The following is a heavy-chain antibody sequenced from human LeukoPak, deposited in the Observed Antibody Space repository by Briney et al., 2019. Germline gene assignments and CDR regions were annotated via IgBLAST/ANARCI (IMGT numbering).Heavy chain of an antibody. J-gene: IGHJ4*02. CDR3: ARQEGSGSYYGGHFDY. CDR1: NYSITDGYY. Sequence: SETLSLTCSVSNYSITDGYYWGWIRQPPGKGLEWVATIYPFGTTYYNPSLKSRVTISVDTSKNQFSLKLSSVTAADTAVYYCARQEGSGSYYGGHFDYWGQGTLVTVSS. V-gene: IGHV4-38-2*01. CDR2: IYPFGTT. D-gene: IGHD3-10*01.